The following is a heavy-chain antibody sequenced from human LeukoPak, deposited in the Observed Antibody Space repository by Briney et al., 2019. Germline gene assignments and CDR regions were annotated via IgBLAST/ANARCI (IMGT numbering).Heavy chain of an antibody. D-gene: IGHD4-17*01. CDR2: IYYSGST. Sequence: TSETLSLTCTVSGGSISSYYWSWIRQPPGKGLEWIGYIYYSGSTNYNPSLKSRVTISVDTSKNQFSLKLSSVTAADTAVYYCARVEGYGDYYFDYWGQGTLVTVSS. CDR3: ARVEGYGDYYFDY. CDR1: GGSISSYY. J-gene: IGHJ4*02. V-gene: IGHV4-59*01.